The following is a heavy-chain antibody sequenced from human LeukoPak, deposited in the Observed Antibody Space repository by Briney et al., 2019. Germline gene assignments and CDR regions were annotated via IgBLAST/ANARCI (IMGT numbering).Heavy chain of an antibody. Sequence: ASVKVSCKASGYTFTGYYMHWVRQAPGQGLEWMGRINPNSGGTNYAQKFQGRVTMTRDTSISTAYMELSRLRSDGTAVYYCARLEGAVAGPIDDWGQGTLVTVSS. V-gene: IGHV1-2*06. J-gene: IGHJ4*02. D-gene: IGHD6-19*01. CDR3: ARLEGAVAGPIDD. CDR1: GYTFTGYY. CDR2: INPNSGGT.